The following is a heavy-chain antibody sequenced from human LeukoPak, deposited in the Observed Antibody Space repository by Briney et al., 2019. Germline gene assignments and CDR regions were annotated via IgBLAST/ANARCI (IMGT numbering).Heavy chain of an antibody. D-gene: IGHD3-10*01. CDR3: ARDHYYGSGSYSYYFDY. Sequence: GGSLRLSCAASGFTFSSYAMHWVRQAPGKGLEWVAVISYDGSNKYYADSVKGRFTISRDNSKNTLYLQMNSLRAEDRAVYYCARDHYYGSGSYSYYFDYWGQGTLVTVSS. J-gene: IGHJ4*02. V-gene: IGHV3-30*04. CDR1: GFTFSSYA. CDR2: ISYDGSNK.